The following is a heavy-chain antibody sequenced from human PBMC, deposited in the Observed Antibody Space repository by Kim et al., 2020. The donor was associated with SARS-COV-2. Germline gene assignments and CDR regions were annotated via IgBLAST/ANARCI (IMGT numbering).Heavy chain of an antibody. Sequence: SETLSLTCTVSGGSISSYYWSWIRQPPGKGLEWIGYIYYSGSTNYNPSLKSRVTISVDTSKNQFSLKLSSVTAADTAVYYCARGQGGATTFLWPHSNPYYYYGMDVWGQGTTVTVSS. J-gene: IGHJ6*02. D-gene: IGHD1-26*01. V-gene: IGHV4-59*01. CDR1: GGSISSYY. CDR2: IYYSGST. CDR3: ARGQGGATTFLWPHSNPYYYYGMDV.